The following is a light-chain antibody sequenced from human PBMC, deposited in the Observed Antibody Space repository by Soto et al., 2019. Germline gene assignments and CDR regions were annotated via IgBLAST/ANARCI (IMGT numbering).Light chain of an antibody. CDR2: DDS. CDR1: TIGRKS. CDR3: QVWDSNSDHLV. J-gene: IGLJ3*02. V-gene: IGLV3-21*02. Sequence: SYELTQPPSLSVAPGQTARITCGGDTIGRKSVHWYQQKPGQAPVLVVYDDSDRPSGIPERFSGSNSGNTPTLTISGVEGGDEADYYCQVWDSNSDHLVFGGGTKLTVL.